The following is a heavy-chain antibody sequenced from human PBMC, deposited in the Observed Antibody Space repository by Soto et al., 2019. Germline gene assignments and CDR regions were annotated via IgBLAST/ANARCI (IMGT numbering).Heavy chain of an antibody. D-gene: IGHD2-15*01. CDR3: ARARISRMAPSQYYYGLDV. Sequence: QPGGSLRLSCAASGFTFRSYAMHWVRQAPGKGLEYVSAISSNGDATYYANSVKGRFIISRDNSKNTPYLQMGSLRAEDMAVFYCARARISRMAPSQYYYGLDVWGQGTTVTVSS. CDR1: GFTFRSYA. V-gene: IGHV3-64*01. CDR2: ISSNGDAT. J-gene: IGHJ6*02.